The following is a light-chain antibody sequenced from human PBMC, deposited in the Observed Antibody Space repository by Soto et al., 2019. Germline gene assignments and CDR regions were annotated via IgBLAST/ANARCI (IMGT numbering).Light chain of an antibody. Sequence: DSQMTQSPSSLSASVGYRVTITCRASQGISNYLAWYQQKPGKVPKLLINAASTLQSGVPSRFSGSGSGTDFTLTISSLQPEDVATYYCQKYNSDHQTFGQGTKVDIK. V-gene: IGKV1-27*01. CDR1: QGISNY. CDR2: AAS. CDR3: QKYNSDHQT. J-gene: IGKJ1*01.